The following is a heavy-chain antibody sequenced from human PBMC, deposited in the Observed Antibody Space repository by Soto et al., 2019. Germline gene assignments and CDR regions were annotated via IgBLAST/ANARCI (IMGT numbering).Heavy chain of an antibody. J-gene: IGHJ4*02. CDR3: AKGGRQWLVTSDFNF. Sequence: VQLVESGGGVVQPGRSLRLSCAASGFTFSDYAMHWVRQAPGKGLEWVAVVSHDGRNTHYADSVKGRFTIYRDSSKNTVSLEMTSLSAEDTAVYYCAKGGRQWLVTSDFNFWGQGALVTVSS. D-gene: IGHD6-19*01. CDR1: GFTFSDYA. CDR2: VSHDGRNT. V-gene: IGHV3-30*18.